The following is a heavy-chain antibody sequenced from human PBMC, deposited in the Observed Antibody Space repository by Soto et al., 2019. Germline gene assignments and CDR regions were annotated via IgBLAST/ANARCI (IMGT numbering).Heavy chain of an antibody. CDR3: AREGQLGY. Sequence: QVQLVQSGAEVKKPGASVKVSCKTSGYTFSSYGFSWVRQAPGQGLEWIGWISGYNGNTNYAQRFQGRVTMTTDTTTSTAYMELRSLRSEDTAVYYCAREGQLGYWGQGTLVTVSS. CDR1: GYTFSSYG. D-gene: IGHD6-6*01. J-gene: IGHJ4*02. CDR2: ISGYNGNT. V-gene: IGHV1-18*01.